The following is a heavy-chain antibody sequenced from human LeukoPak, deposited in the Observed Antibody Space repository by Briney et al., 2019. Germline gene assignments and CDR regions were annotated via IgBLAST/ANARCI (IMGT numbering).Heavy chain of an antibody. J-gene: IGHJ4*02. CDR1: GFTFSYYA. D-gene: IGHD6-13*01. Sequence: GGSLRLSCAASGFTFSYYAMHWVRQAPGKGLEWVALISYDGSNIFYADSVKGRFTISRDDSKDTLYLQMNSLRAEDTAVYSCAREGPRPYSSSWYFDYWGQGTLVTVSS. CDR2: ISYDGSNI. V-gene: IGHV3-30*04. CDR3: AREGPRPYSSSWYFDY.